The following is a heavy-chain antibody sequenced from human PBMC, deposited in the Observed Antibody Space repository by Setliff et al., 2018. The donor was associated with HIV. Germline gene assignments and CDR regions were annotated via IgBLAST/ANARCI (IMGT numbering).Heavy chain of an antibody. V-gene: IGHV3-30*02. D-gene: IGHD5-12*01. Sequence: GGSLRLSCAASGFRFETFGMYWVRQAPGKGLEWVAFIRHDGSYAYHADSVKGRFTMSRDNSKNTVSLEMNSLRVEDTGVYYCAKGRRPVDLVSTSIRYYFYMGVWGKGTTVTVSS. CDR1: GFRFETFG. CDR2: IRHDGSYA. CDR3: AKGRRPVDLVSTSIRYYFYMGV. J-gene: IGHJ6*03.